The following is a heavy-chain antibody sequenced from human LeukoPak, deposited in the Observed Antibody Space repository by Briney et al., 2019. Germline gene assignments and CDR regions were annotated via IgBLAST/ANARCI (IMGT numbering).Heavy chain of an antibody. CDR1: GGSISSYY. D-gene: IGHD6-13*01. CDR3: ARVGRSYSSSWYDENSPGWFDP. Sequence: PSETLSLTCTVSGGSISSYYWSWIRQPPGKGLEWIGYIYYSGSTNYNPSLKSRVTISVDTSKNQFSLKLSSVTAADTAVYYCARVGRSYSSSWYDENSPGWFDPWGQGTLVTVSS. V-gene: IGHV4-59*01. J-gene: IGHJ5*02. CDR2: IYYSGST.